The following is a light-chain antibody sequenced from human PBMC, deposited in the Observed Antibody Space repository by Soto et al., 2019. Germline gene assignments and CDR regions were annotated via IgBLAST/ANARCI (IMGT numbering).Light chain of an antibody. V-gene: IGKV3-15*01. CDR1: QSVRSK. CDR3: QQYFYWPPLT. Sequence: EIVLTQSPATLSVSPGERATLSCRASQSVRSKVAWYQQKPGQAPRLLIFGASTRATNIPARFSGSGSGTEFTLTISSLQSEDFAVYYCQQYFYWPPLTFGGGTRWIS. J-gene: IGKJ4*01. CDR2: GAS.